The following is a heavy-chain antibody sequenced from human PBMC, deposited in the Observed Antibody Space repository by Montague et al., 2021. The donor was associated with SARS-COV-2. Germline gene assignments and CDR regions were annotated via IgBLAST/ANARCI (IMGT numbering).Heavy chain of an antibody. CDR2: IYFTGKT. V-gene: IGHV4-39*02. Sequence: SETLSLTCSVSGDPISRSHYFWAWIRQPPGMGLEWIGSIYFTGKTYYHPSLKSRVTISIDTSKSHFSLRLSSVTAADSAVFYCARWGLNNAFDIWGLGTMITISS. J-gene: IGHJ3*02. CDR1: GDPISRSHYF. D-gene: IGHD1/OR15-1a*01. CDR3: ARWGLNNAFDI.